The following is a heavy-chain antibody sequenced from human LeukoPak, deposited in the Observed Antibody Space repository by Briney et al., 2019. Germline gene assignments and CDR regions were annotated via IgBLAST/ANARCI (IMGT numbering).Heavy chain of an antibody. CDR1: GFTFSSYW. V-gene: IGHV3-7*01. CDR3: ARVGAARRNAFDI. Sequence: GGSLRLSCAASGFTFSSYWMSWVRQAPGKGLEWVANIKQDGSEKYYVDSVKGRFTISRDNAKNSLYLQMNSLRAEDTAVYYCARVGAARRNAFDIWGQGTMVTVSS. J-gene: IGHJ3*02. CDR2: IKQDGSEK. D-gene: IGHD6-6*01.